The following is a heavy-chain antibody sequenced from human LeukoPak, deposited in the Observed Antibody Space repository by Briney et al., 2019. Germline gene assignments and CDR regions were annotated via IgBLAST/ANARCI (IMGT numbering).Heavy chain of an antibody. CDR1: GFTFSSYS. V-gene: IGHV3-21*01. Sequence: PGGSLRLSCAASGFTFSSYSMNWVRQAPGKGLEWVSSISSSSSYIYYADSVKSRFTISRDNAKNSLYLQMNSLRAEDTAVYYCASLYGSYYDFWSGDYWGQGTLVTVSS. CDR3: ASLYGSYYDFWSGDY. D-gene: IGHD3-3*01. CDR2: ISSSSSYI. J-gene: IGHJ4*02.